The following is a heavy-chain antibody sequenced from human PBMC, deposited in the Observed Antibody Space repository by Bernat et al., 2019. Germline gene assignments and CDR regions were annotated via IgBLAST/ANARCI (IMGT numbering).Heavy chain of an antibody. Sequence: QVQLVESGGGVVQPGRSLRLSCAASGFTFSSYAMHWVRQAPGKGLEWVAVISYDGSNKYYADSVKGRFTISRDNSKNTLYLQMNSLRAEDTAVYYCARASHYYDSSGRPHDAFDIWGQGTMVTVSS. CDR2: ISYDGSNK. CDR3: ARASHYYDSSGRPHDAFDI. D-gene: IGHD3-22*01. V-gene: IGHV3-30*14. J-gene: IGHJ3*02. CDR1: GFTFSSYA.